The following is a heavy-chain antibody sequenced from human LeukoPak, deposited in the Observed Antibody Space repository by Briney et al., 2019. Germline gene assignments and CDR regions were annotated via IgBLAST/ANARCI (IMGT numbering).Heavy chain of an antibody. CDR3: ARDMGIGSSSFDY. CDR2: IKQDGSEK. Sequence: GGSLRLSCAASGFTFSSYWMSWVRQAPGKGLEGVANIKQDGSEKYYVDSVKGRFTISRDNAKNSLYLQMNSLRAEDTAVYYCARDMGIGSSSFDYRGQGTLVTVSS. V-gene: IGHV3-7*03. D-gene: IGHD1-26*01. J-gene: IGHJ4*02. CDR1: GFTFSSYW.